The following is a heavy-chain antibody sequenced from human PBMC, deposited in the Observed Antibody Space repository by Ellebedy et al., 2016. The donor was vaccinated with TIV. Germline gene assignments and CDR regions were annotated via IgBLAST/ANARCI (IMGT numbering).Heavy chain of an antibody. CDR3: ATRVTVFGVELTLPDHLED. J-gene: IGHJ4*02. CDR2: MNPKSENG. V-gene: IGHV1-8*01. D-gene: IGHD3-3*01. Sequence: AASVKVSCKASGYTFTNYDIMWVRQATGQGLEWMGSMNPKSENGGFAQTFQGRVTVTGDTSTDTAYMELSSLTSEDTAMYFCATRVTVFGVELTLPDHLEDWGRGTLVTVSS. CDR1: GYTFTNYD.